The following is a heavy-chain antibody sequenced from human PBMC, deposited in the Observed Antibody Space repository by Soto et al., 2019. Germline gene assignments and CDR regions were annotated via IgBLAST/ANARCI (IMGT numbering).Heavy chain of an antibody. D-gene: IGHD6-6*01. J-gene: IGHJ6*02. V-gene: IGHV3-30*18. CDR2: ISYDGSNK. Sequence: QVQLVESGGGVVQPGRSLRLSCAASGFTFSSYGMHWVRQAPGKGLEWVAVISYDGSNKYYADSVKGRFTISRDNSKNTLYLQMNSVRDEDTAVYYCAKDSYGSSYYYYGMDVWGQGTTVTVSS. CDR3: AKDSYGSSYYYYGMDV. CDR1: GFTFSSYG.